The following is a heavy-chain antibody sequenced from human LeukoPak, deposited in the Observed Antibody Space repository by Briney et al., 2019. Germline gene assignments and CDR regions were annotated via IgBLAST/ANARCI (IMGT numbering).Heavy chain of an antibody. CDR3: AKDRYYDSSGYLDY. Sequence: GGSLRLSCAASQFTFSNYAMHWVRQAPGKGLEWVAFIRYDGSNKYYTDSVKGRFTISRDNSKNTLYLQMNSLRAEDTAVYYCAKDRYYDSSGYLDYWGQGTLVTVSS. CDR1: QFTFSNYA. CDR2: IRYDGSNK. V-gene: IGHV3-30*02. J-gene: IGHJ4*02. D-gene: IGHD3-22*01.